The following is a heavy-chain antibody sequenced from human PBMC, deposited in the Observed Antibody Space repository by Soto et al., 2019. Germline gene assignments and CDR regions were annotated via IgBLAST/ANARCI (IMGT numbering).Heavy chain of an antibody. J-gene: IGHJ5*02. CDR1: GFSLSNAGLG. D-gene: IGHD6-13*01. Sequence: QVTVKESGPVLVKPTDTLTLTCTVSGFSLSNAGLGVSCIRQPPLKALEWLAHIFSNDEKSYSTSLKSRLTISQETYKSQVVLTMTHMDPVDTATYYCASTYITSWYGFDPWGQGPLVPVSS. CDR2: IFSNDEK. CDR3: ASTYITSWYGFDP. V-gene: IGHV2-26*01.